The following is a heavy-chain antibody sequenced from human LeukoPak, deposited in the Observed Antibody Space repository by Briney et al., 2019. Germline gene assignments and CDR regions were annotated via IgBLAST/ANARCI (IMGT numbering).Heavy chain of an antibody. CDR3: ARGEKTYYDFWSGYYTGTDIVDY. CDR1: GYTFTGYY. D-gene: IGHD3-3*01. V-gene: IGHV1-2*02. J-gene: IGHJ4*02. CDR2: INPNSGGT. Sequence: ASVKVSCKASGYTFTGYYMHWVRQAPGQGLEWMGWINPNSGGTNYAQKFQGRVTMTRDTSISTAYMELSSLRSDDTAVYYCARGEKTYYDFWSGYYTGTDIVDYWGQGTLVTVSS.